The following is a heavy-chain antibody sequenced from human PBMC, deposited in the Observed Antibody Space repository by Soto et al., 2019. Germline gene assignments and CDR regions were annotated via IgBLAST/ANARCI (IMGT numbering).Heavy chain of an antibody. Sequence: ASVKVSCKASGYTFTSYGISWVRQAPGQGLEWMGWISAYNGNTNYAQKLQGRVTMTTDTSTSTAYMELRSLRSDDTAVYYCARGPGYSSSWYSGYYYGMDVWGQGTTVTVSS. CDR3: ARGPGYSSSWYSGYYYGMDV. CDR1: GYTFTSYG. D-gene: IGHD6-13*01. V-gene: IGHV1-18*01. J-gene: IGHJ6*02. CDR2: ISAYNGNT.